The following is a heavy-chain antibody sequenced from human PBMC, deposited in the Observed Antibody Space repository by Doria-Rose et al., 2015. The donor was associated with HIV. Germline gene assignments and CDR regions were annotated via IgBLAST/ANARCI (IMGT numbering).Heavy chain of an antibody. CDR3: VKDMKYSSTLYYFHY. V-gene: IGHV3-9*01. J-gene: IGHJ4*02. CDR1: GFIFGDYA. CDR2: ISWNSAKI. D-gene: IGHD6-13*01. Sequence: GFIFGDYAMHWVRQAPGKGLEWLSGISWNSAKIDYADSVKGRFTISRDNAKNSLYLQMNSLRVEDSALYYCVKDMKYSSTLYYFHYWGQGTLVTVSS.